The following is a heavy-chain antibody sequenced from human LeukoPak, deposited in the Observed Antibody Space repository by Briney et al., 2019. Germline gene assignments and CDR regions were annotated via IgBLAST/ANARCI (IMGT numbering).Heavy chain of an antibody. Sequence: GGSLRLSCAASGFTVDSINLSWVRQAPGKGLEWVSVIYSGGTTYYADSVKGRFTISRDISKNTLYLQMNTLRAGDTAVYYCARDLSHYGLDFGAQGTLVTVSS. CDR2: IYSGGTT. CDR3: ARDLSHYGLDF. CDR1: GFTVDSIN. D-gene: IGHD3-16*01. V-gene: IGHV3-66*01. J-gene: IGHJ4*02.